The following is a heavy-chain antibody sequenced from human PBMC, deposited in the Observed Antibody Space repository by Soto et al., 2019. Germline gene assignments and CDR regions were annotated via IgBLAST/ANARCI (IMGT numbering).Heavy chain of an antibody. CDR3: ARQKGINNYYGMDV. D-gene: IGHD3-10*01. CDR2: ISGNDGNT. J-gene: IGHJ6*02. V-gene: IGHV1-18*01. Sequence: GASVKVSCKASGYTFTTYSLSWVRQAPGQGLEWMGWISGNDGNTNYAQKLQGRVTMTTDTSASTAYMEVRSLRSDDTAVYLCARQKGINNYYGMDVWGQGTTVTVSS. CDR1: GYTFTTYS.